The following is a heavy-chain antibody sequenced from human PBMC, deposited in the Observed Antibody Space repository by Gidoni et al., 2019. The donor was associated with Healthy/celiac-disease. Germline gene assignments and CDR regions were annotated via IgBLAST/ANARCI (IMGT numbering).Heavy chain of an antibody. CDR3: ARQSRAGYCSSTSCYSPFDY. CDR1: GCSISSSSYY. V-gene: IGHV4-39*01. J-gene: IGHJ4*02. Sequence: QLQLQESGPGLVKPSETLSLTCTVSGCSISSSSYYWGWIRQPPGKGLEWIGSIYYSGSTYYNPSLKSRVTISVDTSKNQFSLKLSSVTAADTAVYYCARQSRAGYCSSTSCYSPFDYWGQGTLVTVSS. D-gene: IGHD2-2*02. CDR2: IYYSGST.